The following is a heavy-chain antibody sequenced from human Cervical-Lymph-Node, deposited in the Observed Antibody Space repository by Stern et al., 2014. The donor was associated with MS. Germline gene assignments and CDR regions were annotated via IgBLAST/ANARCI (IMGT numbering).Heavy chain of an antibody. V-gene: IGHV3-33*01. J-gene: IGHJ4*02. CDR2: IWYDGSNK. CDR1: GFTFSSYG. D-gene: IGHD3-3*01. Sequence: QVQLVESGGGVVQPGRSLRLSCAASGFTFSSYGMHWVRQAPGKGLEWVAVIWYDGSNKYYADSVKGRFTISRDNSKNTLYLQMNSLRAEDTAVYYCARDGRITIFGVVTSYFDYWGQGTLVTVSS. CDR3: ARDGRITIFGVVTSYFDY.